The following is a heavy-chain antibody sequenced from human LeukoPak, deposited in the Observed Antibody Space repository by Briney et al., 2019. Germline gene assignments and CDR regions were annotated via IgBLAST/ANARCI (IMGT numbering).Heavy chain of an antibody. CDR2: ISSSYSYI. CDR3: AELGITMIGGV. J-gene: IGHJ6*04. V-gene: IGHV3-21*01. CDR1: GFTFSDYN. D-gene: IGHD3-10*02. Sequence: GGSLRLSCAASGFTFSDYNMNWVRQTPGKGLEWVSSISSSYSYIYYADSVRGRFTISRDNAKTSLYLQMNSLRAEDTAVYYCAELGITMIGGVWGKGTTVTISS.